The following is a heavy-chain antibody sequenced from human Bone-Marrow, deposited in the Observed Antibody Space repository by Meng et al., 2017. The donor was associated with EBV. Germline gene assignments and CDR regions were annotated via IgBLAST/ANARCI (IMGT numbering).Heavy chain of an antibody. Sequence: QVQLQQWGGGLLKPSGXLSLTGAVYGGSFSGYYWSWIRQPPGKGLEWIGEINHSGMTYYAPSLTNRVTISVDTSRGQLSLKLTSVTAADTAVYFCARGQYNSEWRQNWFDPWGQGTLVTVSS. CDR2: INHSGMT. J-gene: IGHJ5*02. CDR3: ARGQYNSEWRQNWFDP. CDR1: GGSFSGYY. V-gene: IGHV4-34*01. D-gene: IGHD6-25*01.